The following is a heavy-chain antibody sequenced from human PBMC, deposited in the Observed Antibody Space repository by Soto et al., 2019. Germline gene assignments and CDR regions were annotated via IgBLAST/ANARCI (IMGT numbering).Heavy chain of an antibody. Sequence: SETLSLTCAVYGGSFSGYYWSRIRQPPGKRLEWIGEINHSGSTNYNPSLKSRVTISVDTSKNQFSLKLSSVTAADTAVYYCARGRSTRITMVRGDIISHFDYWGQGTLVTVSS. V-gene: IGHV4-34*01. CDR1: GGSFSGYY. J-gene: IGHJ4*02. CDR3: ARGRSTRITMVRGDIISHFDY. D-gene: IGHD3-10*01. CDR2: INHSGST.